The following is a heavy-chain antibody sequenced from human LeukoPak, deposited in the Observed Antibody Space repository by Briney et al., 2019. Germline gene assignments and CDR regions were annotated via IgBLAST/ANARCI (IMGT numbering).Heavy chain of an antibody. CDR2: MNPKTGNT. CDR1: GYTFSSYD. Sequence: ASVKVSCTASGYTFSSYDINWVRQAAGQGLEWMGWMNPKTGNTGYAQKFQGRLSFTRNTSINTAYMELSSLRSEDTAVYYCARAGRGPNDAFDIWGQGTMVTVSS. CDR3: ARAGRGPNDAFDI. V-gene: IGHV1-8*01. J-gene: IGHJ3*02.